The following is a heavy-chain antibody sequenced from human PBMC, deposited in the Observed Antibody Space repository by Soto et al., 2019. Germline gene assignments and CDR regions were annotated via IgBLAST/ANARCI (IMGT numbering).Heavy chain of an antibody. Sequence: QTLSLPFALFGGSVSSNNAFLDWIRQSPSRGLEWLGRTHYRSQWHYEYAVFVQSRISIDPDTSKNQFSLQLNSVTPEDTAVYYCVRLVGNSWLDHWGQGTLVTVS. CDR2: THYRSQWHY. V-gene: IGHV6-1*01. CDR3: VRLVGNSWLDH. CDR1: GGSVSSNNAF. J-gene: IGHJ4*02. D-gene: IGHD3-9*01.